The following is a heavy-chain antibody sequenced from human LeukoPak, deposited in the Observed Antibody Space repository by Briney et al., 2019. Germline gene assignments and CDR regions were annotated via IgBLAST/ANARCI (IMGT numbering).Heavy chain of an antibody. CDR2: INHSGST. V-gene: IGHV4-34*01. CDR3: AGPRLGGAFDI. CDR1: GGSFSGYY. J-gene: IGHJ3*02. D-gene: IGHD7-27*01. Sequence: SETLSLTCAVYGGSFSGYYWSWIRQPPGKGLEWIGEINHSGSTNYNPSLKSRVTISVDTSKNQFSLKLSSVTAADTAVYYCAGPRLGGAFDIWGQGTMVTVSS.